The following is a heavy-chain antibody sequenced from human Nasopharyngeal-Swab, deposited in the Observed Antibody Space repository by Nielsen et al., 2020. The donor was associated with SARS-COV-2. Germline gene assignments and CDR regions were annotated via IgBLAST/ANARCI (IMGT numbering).Heavy chain of an antibody. D-gene: IGHD3-10*01. CDR1: GKSFTSYG. CDR2: ISPYNGNR. CDR3: ARHITRLDAFDL. V-gene: IGHV1-18*01. J-gene: IGHJ3*01. Sequence: ASVKVSCKASGKSFTSYGLSWLRQAPGQGLEWMGWISPYNGNREFAQKFQGRVAMTADTPTSTVYLELRSLRSDDTAVHYCARHITRLDAFDLWGQGTLVTVSS.